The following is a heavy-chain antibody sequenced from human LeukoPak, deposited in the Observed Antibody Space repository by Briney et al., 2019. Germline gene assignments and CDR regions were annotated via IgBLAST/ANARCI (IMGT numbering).Heavy chain of an antibody. CDR1: GYTFTRYA. Sequence: ASVKVSCKASGYTFTRYAMNWVRQAPGQGLEWMGWINTNTGNPTYAQGFTGRFVFSLDTSVSTAYLQISSLKAEDTAVYYCARVGDFWSGYYKGGVYYYYGMDVWGQGTTVTVSS. V-gene: IGHV7-4-1*02. D-gene: IGHD3-3*01. CDR3: ARVGDFWSGYYKGGVYYYYGMDV. J-gene: IGHJ6*02. CDR2: INTNTGNP.